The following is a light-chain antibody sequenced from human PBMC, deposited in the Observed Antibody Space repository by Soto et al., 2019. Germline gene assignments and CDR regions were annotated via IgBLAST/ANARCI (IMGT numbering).Light chain of an antibody. CDR2: KAS. CDR3: QHYNPYSGP. CDR1: QTISSW. Sequence: DIQMNQSPSTLSGSVGDRVTITCRASQTISSWLAWYKQTQGKAPKXXSYKASTLKSGVPSRFRGSGSGTEFTLTITSLQPDDFATYYCQHYNPYSGPFGQGTKVDIK. V-gene: IGKV1-5*03. J-gene: IGKJ1*01.